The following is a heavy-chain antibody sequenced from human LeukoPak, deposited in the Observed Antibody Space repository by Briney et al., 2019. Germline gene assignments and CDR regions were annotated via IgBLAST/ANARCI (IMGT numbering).Heavy chain of an antibody. CDR1: GYTFTSYD. Sequence: ASVKVSCKASGYTFTSYDINWVRQATGQGLEWMGWMNPNSGNRGYAQKFQGRVTMTRNTSISTAYMKLSSLRSEDTAVYYCARFSEEGNFDYWGQGTLVTVSS. J-gene: IGHJ4*02. CDR3: ARFSEEGNFDY. V-gene: IGHV1-8*01. CDR2: MNPNSGNR. D-gene: IGHD1-26*01.